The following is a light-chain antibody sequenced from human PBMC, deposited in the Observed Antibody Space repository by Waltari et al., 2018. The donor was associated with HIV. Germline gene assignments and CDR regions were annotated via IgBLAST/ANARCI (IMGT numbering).Light chain of an antibody. CDR2: DVT. CDR3: SSYVGSSTSWL. J-gene: IGLJ3*02. V-gene: IGLV2-14*03. CDR1: SADVGYYNY. Sequence: QSALTQPASVSGSPGKSIVIPCTGTSADVGYYNYVSGYQQHPGKVPKLVIYDVTSRPSGVSNRFSGSKSGNTASLTIYGLRADDEADYYCSSYVGSSTSWLFGGGTKLTV.